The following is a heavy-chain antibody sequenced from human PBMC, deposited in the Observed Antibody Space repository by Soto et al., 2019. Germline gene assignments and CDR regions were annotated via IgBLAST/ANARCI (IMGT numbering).Heavy chain of an antibody. D-gene: IGHD6-19*01. CDR1: GFTFSSHS. J-gene: IGHJ4*02. V-gene: IGHV3-30*04. CDR2: IAFDGSYK. Sequence: QVQLVESGGGVAQPGRSLRLSCAASGFTFSSHSMHWVRQAPGKGLEWVAVIAFDGSYKYYADSVKGRFTISRDNSKNTLYLQMNSLRAEDTAVYYCARGEGIIVAGTSFEYWGQGTLVTVSS. CDR3: ARGEGIIVAGTSFEY.